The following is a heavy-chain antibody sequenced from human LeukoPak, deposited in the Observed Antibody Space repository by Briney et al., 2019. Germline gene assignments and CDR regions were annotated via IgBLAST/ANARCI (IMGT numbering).Heavy chain of an antibody. V-gene: IGHV3-53*01. D-gene: IGHD3-16*01. Sequence: GGSLRLSCAASGFNVSGTHMSWVRQAPGKGLEWVSAMYTGGTTYYADSVKGRFTIPRDNSRNTLFLHMSSLRADDTAVYYCAKDEATSGGGLASWGQGTLVTVSS. CDR2: MYTGGTT. CDR1: GFNVSGTH. J-gene: IGHJ4*02. CDR3: AKDEATSGGGLAS.